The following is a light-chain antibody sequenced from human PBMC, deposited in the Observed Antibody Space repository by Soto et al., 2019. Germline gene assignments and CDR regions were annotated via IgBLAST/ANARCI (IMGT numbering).Light chain of an antibody. CDR3: LLYYGGTPV. Sequence: QAVVTQEPSLTVSPGGTVTLTCASSTGAVTSSLYPNWFQQKPGQPPRALIHSTSYKHSWTPARFSGSLLGDKAALTLSGVQPEDEAQYYCLLYYGGTPVFGGGTKLTVL. CDR1: TGAVTSSLY. CDR2: STS. V-gene: IGLV7-43*01. J-gene: IGLJ2*01.